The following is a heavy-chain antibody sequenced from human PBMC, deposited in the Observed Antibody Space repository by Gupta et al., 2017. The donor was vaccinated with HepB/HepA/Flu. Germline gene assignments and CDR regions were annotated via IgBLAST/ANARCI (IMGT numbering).Heavy chain of an antibody. J-gene: IGHJ5*02. D-gene: IGHD3-10*01. CDR3: AHLGQIWFGELLLYNWFDP. Sequence: QITLKESGPTLVKPTQTLTLTCTFSGFSLSTSGVGVGWIRQPPGKALEWLALIYWDDDKRYSPSLKSRLTITKDTSKNQVVLTMTNMDPVDTATYYCAHLGQIWFGELLLYNWFDPWGQGTLVTVSS. CDR2: IYWDDDK. V-gene: IGHV2-5*02. CDR1: GFSLSTSGVG.